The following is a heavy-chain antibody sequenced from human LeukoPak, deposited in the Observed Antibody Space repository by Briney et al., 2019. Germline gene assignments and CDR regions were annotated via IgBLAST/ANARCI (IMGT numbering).Heavy chain of an antibody. Sequence: SETLSLTCAVSGGSISSGGYSWSWIRQPPGKGLEWIGYTYYSGSTYYNPSLKSRVTISVDTSKNQFSLKLSSVTAADTAVYYCARGTPHSENWFDPWGQGTLVTVSS. CDR2: TYYSGST. J-gene: IGHJ5*02. CDR3: ARGTPHSENWFDP. CDR1: GGSISSGGYS. V-gene: IGHV4-30-4*07.